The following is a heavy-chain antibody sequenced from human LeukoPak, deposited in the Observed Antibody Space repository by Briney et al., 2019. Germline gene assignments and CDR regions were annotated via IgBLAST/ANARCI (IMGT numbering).Heavy chain of an antibody. V-gene: IGHV1-46*01. CDR3: ARDRGYFDWLSDGY. D-gene: IGHD3-9*01. J-gene: IGHJ4*02. CDR1: GYTFTSYY. Sequence: GASVKVSCKASGYTFTSYYMHWVRRAPGQGLVGMGIINPSGGSTSYAQQFQGRVTMTRDTSTSTVYMELSSLRSEDTAVYYCARDRGYFDWLSDGYWGQGTLVTVSS. CDR2: INPSGGST.